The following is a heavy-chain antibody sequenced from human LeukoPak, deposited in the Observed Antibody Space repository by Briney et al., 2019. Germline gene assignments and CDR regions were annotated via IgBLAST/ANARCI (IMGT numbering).Heavy chain of an antibody. CDR1: GFTFSSYG. D-gene: IGHD6-19*01. Sequence: GGSLRLSCAASGFTFSSYGMHWVRQAPGKGLEWVAFIRYDGSNKYYADSVKGRFTISRDNSKNTLYLQMNSLRAEDTAVYYCARNGYSSGWYDYFDYWGQGTLVTVSS. CDR3: ARNGYSSGWYDYFDY. V-gene: IGHV3-30*02. J-gene: IGHJ4*02. CDR2: IRYDGSNK.